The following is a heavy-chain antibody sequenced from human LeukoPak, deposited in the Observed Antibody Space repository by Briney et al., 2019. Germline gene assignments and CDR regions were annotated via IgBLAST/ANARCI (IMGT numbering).Heavy chain of an antibody. V-gene: IGHV3-23*01. J-gene: IGHJ3*02. D-gene: IGHD6-13*01. CDR1: RFTFSSYA. CDR2: ISATGGSI. CDR3: ARDKQLVPNDAFDI. Sequence: PGGSLRLSCTACRFTFSSYAMSWVRQAPGKGLEWVSTISATGGSIYYADSVRGRITISRDNSKNTLYLQMNSLRAEDTAVYYCARDKQLVPNDAFDIWGQRTMVTVSS.